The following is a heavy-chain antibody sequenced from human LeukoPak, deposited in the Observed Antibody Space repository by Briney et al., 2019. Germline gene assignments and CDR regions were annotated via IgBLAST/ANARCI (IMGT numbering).Heavy chain of an antibody. CDR2: IYSGGST. J-gene: IGHJ4*02. D-gene: IGHD6-19*01. V-gene: IGHV3-53*01. Sequence: PGGSLRLSCAASGFTFDDYGMSWVRQAPGKGLEWVSVIYSGGSTYYADSVKGRFTISRDNSKNTLYLQMNSLRAEDTAVYYCARASSGWYGSEYYFDYWGQGTLVTVSS. CDR1: GFTFDDYG. CDR3: ARASSGWYGSEYYFDY.